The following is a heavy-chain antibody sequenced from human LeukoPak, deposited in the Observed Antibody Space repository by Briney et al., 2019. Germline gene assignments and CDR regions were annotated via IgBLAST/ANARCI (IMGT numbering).Heavy chain of an antibody. D-gene: IGHD6-19*01. J-gene: IGHJ4*02. V-gene: IGHV3-30*18. Sequence: PGGSLRLSCAASGFTFGGYAMHWVRQDSGRGLDWVAVISHDGINTYYADSVKGRFTISRDNSKNTLYLQVNSLRVEDTAVYYCVKDQREAYRSGWSRDFDYWGQGTLVTVSS. CDR3: VKDQREAYRSGWSRDFDY. CDR2: ISHDGINT. CDR1: GFTFGGYA.